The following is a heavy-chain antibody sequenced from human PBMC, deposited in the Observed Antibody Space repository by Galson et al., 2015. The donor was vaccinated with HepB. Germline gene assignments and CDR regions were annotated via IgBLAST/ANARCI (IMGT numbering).Heavy chain of an antibody. D-gene: IGHD2-15*01. V-gene: IGHV3-23*01. CDR3: AKNGIMVANNPYHFHY. J-gene: IGHJ4*02. Sequence: SLRLSCAASGFSFTRYAMTWVRQAPGKGLEWVSSITSSGGNSYYTDSVKGRFTVSRDNSKKTLLLQLNSLGAEDTAMYFCAKNGIMVANNPYHFHYWGQGTLVTVSS. CDR2: ITSSGGNS. CDR1: GFSFTRYA.